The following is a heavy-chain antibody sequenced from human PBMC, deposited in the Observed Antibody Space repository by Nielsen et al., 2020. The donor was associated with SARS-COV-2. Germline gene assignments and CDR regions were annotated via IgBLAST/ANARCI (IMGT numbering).Heavy chain of an antibody. CDR3: ARHQLSGITIFGVVTRYGMDV. D-gene: IGHD3-3*01. CDR1: GGSMSRYY. CDR2: IYYSGST. Sequence: SETLSLTCTVSGGSMSRYYWSWIRQPPGKGLEWIGYIYYSGSTNYNPSLKSRVTISVDTSKNQFSLKLSSVTAADTAVYYCARHQLSGITIFGVVTRYGMDVWGQGTTVTVSS. J-gene: IGHJ6*02. V-gene: IGHV4-59*08.